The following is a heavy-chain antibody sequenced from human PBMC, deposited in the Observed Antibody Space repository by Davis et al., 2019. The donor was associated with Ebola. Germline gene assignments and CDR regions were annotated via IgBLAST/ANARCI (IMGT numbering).Heavy chain of an antibody. Sequence: GESPKIPCAASGFTFSSYSMNWVRQAPGKGLEWVSSISSSSSYIYYADSVKGRFTISRDNAKNSLYLQMNSLRAEDTAVYYCSRDRDGYKLFDYWGQGTLVTVSS. CDR1: GFTFSSYS. D-gene: IGHD5-24*01. CDR2: ISSSSSYI. J-gene: IGHJ4*02. V-gene: IGHV3-21*01. CDR3: SRDRDGYKLFDY.